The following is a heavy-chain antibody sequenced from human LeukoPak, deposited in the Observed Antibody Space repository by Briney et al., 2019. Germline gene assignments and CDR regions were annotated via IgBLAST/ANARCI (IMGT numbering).Heavy chain of an antibody. Sequence: PGGSLRLSCAASGFTFSIYGMTWVRQAPGKGLEWVSAISGSGDSTYYGDSVKGRFTISRDNSKNTLYIQMNSLRAEDTAVYYCAKMMGQRLYDYCMDVWGKGTTVTVSS. V-gene: IGHV3-23*01. J-gene: IGHJ6*03. CDR2: ISGSGDST. D-gene: IGHD3-16*01. CDR3: AKMMGQRLYDYCMDV. CDR1: GFTFSIYG.